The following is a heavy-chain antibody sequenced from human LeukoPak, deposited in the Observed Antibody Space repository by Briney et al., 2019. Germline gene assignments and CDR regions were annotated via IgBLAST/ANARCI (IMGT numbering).Heavy chain of an antibody. J-gene: IGHJ4*02. CDR2: ISGSGGST. CDR1: GSTFSSYA. CDR3: ATTIGGYNYGPSFDY. V-gene: IGHV3-23*01. Sequence: GGSLRLSCAASGSTFSSYAMNWVRQAPGKGLEWVSVISGSGGSTYYADSVKGRFTISRDNSKNTLYLQMNSLRAEDTAVYYCATTIGGYNYGPSFDYWGQGTLVTVSS. D-gene: IGHD5-18*01.